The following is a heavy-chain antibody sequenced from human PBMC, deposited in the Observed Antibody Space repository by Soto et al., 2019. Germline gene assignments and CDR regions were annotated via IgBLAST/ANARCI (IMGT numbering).Heavy chain of an antibody. CDR1: GGSMSSYY. CDR3: ARGRGYSYGLDP. D-gene: IGHD5-18*01. CDR2: IFYSGTT. J-gene: IGHJ5*02. Sequence: SETLSLTCTVSGGSMSSYYWSWIRQPPGKGLEWIGNIFYSGTTYYNPSLKSRVTMFVDTSKNQFSLKLTSVSAADTAVYYCARGRGYSYGLDPWGQGTLVTVSS. V-gene: IGHV4-59*08.